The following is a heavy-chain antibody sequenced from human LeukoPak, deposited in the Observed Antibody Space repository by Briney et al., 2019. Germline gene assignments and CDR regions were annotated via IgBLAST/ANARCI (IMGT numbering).Heavy chain of an antibody. Sequence: GESLKISCKGSGYSFTSYWISWVRQMPGKGLEWMGRIDPSDSYTNYGPSFQGHVTISADKSISTAYLQWSSLKASDTAMYYCASAVPYYYDSSGYYLYYFDYWGQGTLVTVSS. J-gene: IGHJ4*02. CDR2: IDPSDSYT. CDR1: GYSFTSYW. D-gene: IGHD3-22*01. CDR3: ASAVPYYYDSSGYYLYYFDY. V-gene: IGHV5-10-1*01.